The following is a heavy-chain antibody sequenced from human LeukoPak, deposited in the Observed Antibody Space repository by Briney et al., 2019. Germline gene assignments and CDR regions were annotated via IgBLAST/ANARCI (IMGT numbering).Heavy chain of an antibody. CDR2: ISCDGSNK. D-gene: IGHD1-26*01. Sequence: GGSLRLSCAASGLTFSSYGMHWVRQAPGKGLEWVAVISCDGSNKHYADSVKGRFTISRDNSKNTLYLQMNSLRGEDTAVYYCARDRSGSYLSGPPDHWGQGTLVTVSS. V-gene: IGHV3-30*03. J-gene: IGHJ4*02. CDR3: ARDRSGSYLSGPPDH. CDR1: GLTFSSYG.